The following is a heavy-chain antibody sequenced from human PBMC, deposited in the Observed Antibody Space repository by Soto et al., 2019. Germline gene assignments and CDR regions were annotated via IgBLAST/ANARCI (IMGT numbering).Heavy chain of an antibody. V-gene: IGHV3-23*01. CDR3: AKERRNVDWLGIWDS. CDR1: GFTFENYA. D-gene: IGHD3-9*01. J-gene: IGHJ5*01. CDR2: ISNIGGQT. Sequence: GSLRLSCEVSGFTFENYAMNWVRRAPGKGLEWVSSISNIGGQTYYADSVKGRFTISRDMSKKTVHLRMNNLRADDTGVYFCAKERRNVDWLGIWDSWGPGTLVTVSS.